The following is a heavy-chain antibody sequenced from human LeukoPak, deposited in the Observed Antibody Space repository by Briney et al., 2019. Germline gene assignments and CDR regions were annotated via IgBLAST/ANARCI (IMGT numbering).Heavy chain of an antibody. J-gene: IGHJ4*02. Sequence: ASETLSLTCAVYGGSFSGYYWSWIRQPPGKGLEWIGEINHSGSTNYNPSLKSRVTISVDTSKNQFSLKLSSVTAADTAVYYCARGITIFGVVTPPVFDYWGQGTLVTVSS. CDR3: ARGITIFGVVTPPVFDY. CDR1: GGSFSGYY. D-gene: IGHD3-3*01. CDR2: INHSGST. V-gene: IGHV4-34*01.